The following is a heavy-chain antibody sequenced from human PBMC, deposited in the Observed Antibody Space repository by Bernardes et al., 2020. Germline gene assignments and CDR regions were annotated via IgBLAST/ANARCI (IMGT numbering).Heavy chain of an antibody. Sequence: GGSLRLSCAASGFTCSSSAMNWVRQAPGKGLDWVSVINPSGDFTSYADSVKGRFTVSRDNSKNTLFLQMNSLRAEDTAVYYCAKTVSGTLEYWGQGTLVTVSS. V-gene: IGHV3-23*01. CDR1: GFTCSSSA. CDR2: INPSGDFT. J-gene: IGHJ4*02. CDR3: AKTVSGTLEY. D-gene: IGHD4-17*01.